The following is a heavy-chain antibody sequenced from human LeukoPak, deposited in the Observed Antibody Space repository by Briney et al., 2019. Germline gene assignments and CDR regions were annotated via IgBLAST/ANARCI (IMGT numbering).Heavy chain of an antibody. J-gene: IGHJ4*02. CDR2: IYYSGST. CDR3: ASSYGYSYGGTIDY. V-gene: IGHV4-39*01. CDR1: GGSISSSSYY. Sequence: SETLSLTCTVSGGSISSSSYYCGWIRQPPGKGLEWIGSIYYSGSTYYNPSLKSRVTISVDTSKNQFSLKLSSVTAADTAVYYCASSYGYSYGGTIDYWGQGTLVTVSS. D-gene: IGHD5-18*01.